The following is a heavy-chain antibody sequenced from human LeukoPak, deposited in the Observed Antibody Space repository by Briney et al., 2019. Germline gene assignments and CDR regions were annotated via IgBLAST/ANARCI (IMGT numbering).Heavy chain of an antibody. J-gene: IGHJ4*02. CDR2: ISGSGGTT. CDR3: AKVTHSSGWTDY. D-gene: IGHD6-19*01. Sequence: GGSLRLSCAASGSTFSSYAMSWVRQAPGKGLEWVSAISGSGGTTYYADSVKGRFTISRDNSKNTLYLQMNSLRAEDTAVYHCAKVTHSSGWTDYWGQGTLVTVSS. V-gene: IGHV3-23*01. CDR1: GSTFSSYA.